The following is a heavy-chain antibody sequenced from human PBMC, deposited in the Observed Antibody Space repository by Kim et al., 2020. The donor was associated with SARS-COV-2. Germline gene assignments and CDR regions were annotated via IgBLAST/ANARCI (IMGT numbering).Heavy chain of an antibody. CDR1: GGSISSGGYY. J-gene: IGHJ4*02. V-gene: IGHV4-31*03. CDR3: ARVATFGGVIGPVDY. CDR2: IYYSGST. Sequence: TLSLTCTVSGGSISSGGYYWSWIRQHPGKGLEWIGYIYYSGSTYYNPSLKSRVTISVDTSKNQFSLKLSSVTAADTAVYYCARVATFGGVIGPVDYWGQGTLVTVSS. D-gene: IGHD3-16*02.